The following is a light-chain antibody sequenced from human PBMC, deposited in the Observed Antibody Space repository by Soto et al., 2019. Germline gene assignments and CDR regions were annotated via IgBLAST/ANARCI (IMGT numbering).Light chain of an antibody. Sequence: QAVVTQPPSASGTPGQRVTISFSGSSSNIGSNTVNWYQQLPGTAPKLLINSNNQRPSGVPDRISGSKSGTSASLAISGLQSEDEADYYCAAWDDSLNGAVFGGGTKLTVL. V-gene: IGLV1-44*01. CDR3: AAWDDSLNGAV. J-gene: IGLJ2*01. CDR2: SNN. CDR1: SSNIGSNT.